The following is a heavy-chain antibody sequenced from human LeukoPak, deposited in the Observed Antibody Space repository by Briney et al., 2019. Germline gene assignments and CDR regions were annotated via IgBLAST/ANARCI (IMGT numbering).Heavy chain of an antibody. V-gene: IGHV3-48*03. Sequence: GGSLRLSCAASGFTFSSYELNWVRQAPGKGLEWVSYISDTGSTIYYADSVEGRFTISRDNAKNSLYLQMNSLRAEDTAVYYCAELGITMIGGVWGKGTTVTISS. CDR2: ISDTGSTI. CDR1: GFTFSSYE. J-gene: IGHJ6*04. CDR3: AELGITMIGGV. D-gene: IGHD3-10*02.